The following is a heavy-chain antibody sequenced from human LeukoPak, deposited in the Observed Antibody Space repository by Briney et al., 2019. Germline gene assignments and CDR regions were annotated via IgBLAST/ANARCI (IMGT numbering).Heavy chain of an antibody. V-gene: IGHV3-21*01. Sequence: GGSLRLSCAASGFTFSSYSMNRVRQAPGKGLEWVSSISSSSSYIYYADSVKGRFTISRDNAKNSLYLQMNSLRAEDTAVYYGARAGGWYLDYWGQGTLVTVSS. D-gene: IGHD6-19*01. CDR2: ISSSSSYI. CDR3: ARAGGWYLDY. CDR1: GFTFSSYS. J-gene: IGHJ4*02.